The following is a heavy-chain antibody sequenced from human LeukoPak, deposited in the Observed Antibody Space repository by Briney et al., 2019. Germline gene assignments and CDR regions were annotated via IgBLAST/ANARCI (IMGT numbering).Heavy chain of an antibody. CDR1: GDSISSYY. D-gene: IGHD6-6*01. V-gene: IGHV4-59*01. CDR2: IYYSGST. CDR3: ARELYSSSAGYYFDY. J-gene: IGHJ4*02. Sequence: SETLSLTCTVSGDSISSYYWSWIRQPPGKGLEWIGYIYYSGSTNYNPSLKSRVTISVDTSKNQFSLKLSSVTAADTAVYYCARELYSSSAGYYFDYWGQGTLVTVSS.